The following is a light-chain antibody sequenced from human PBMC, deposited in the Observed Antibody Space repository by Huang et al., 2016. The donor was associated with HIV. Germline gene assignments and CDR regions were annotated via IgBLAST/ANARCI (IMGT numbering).Light chain of an antibody. CDR3: QQTYNVPRT. J-gene: IGKJ2*01. Sequence: DIQMTQSPSSLSASIGDRVTMSCRASQTVDMYLNWYQQTPGRAPKLLLYAASNLQSAVPSRFSGTGSGTNFTLTISSLQPEDFVIYFCQQTYNVPRTFGQGTALEIK. CDR1: QTVDMY. CDR2: AAS. V-gene: IGKV1-39*01.